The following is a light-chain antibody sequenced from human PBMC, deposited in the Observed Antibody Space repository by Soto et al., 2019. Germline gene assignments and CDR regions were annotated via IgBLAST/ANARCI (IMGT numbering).Light chain of an antibody. J-gene: IGKJ5*01. CDR1: QGISSY. Sequence: DIQLTQSPSFLSASVGDRVTITCRASQGISSYLAWYQQKPGKAPKLLIYAASTLQSGVPSRFSGSGSGTEFTLTISSPQPEDFATYYCQQLNSYPITFGQGTRLEIK. CDR2: AAS. V-gene: IGKV1-9*01. CDR3: QQLNSYPIT.